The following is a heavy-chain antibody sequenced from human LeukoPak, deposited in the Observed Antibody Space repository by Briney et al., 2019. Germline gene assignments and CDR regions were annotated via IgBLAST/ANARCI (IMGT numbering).Heavy chain of an antibody. CDR3: AKDSLSVLRYFDWSEIAGYYYYGMDV. D-gene: IGHD3-9*01. V-gene: IGHV3-23*01. J-gene: IGHJ6*02. CDR2: ISGSGGST. Sequence: GGSLRLSCAASGFTFSSYAMSWVRQAPGKGLEWVSAISGSGGSTYYADSVKGRFTISRDNSKNTLYLQMNSLRAEDTAVSYCAKDSLSVLRYFDWSEIAGYYYYGMDVWGQGTTVTVSS. CDR1: GFTFSSYA.